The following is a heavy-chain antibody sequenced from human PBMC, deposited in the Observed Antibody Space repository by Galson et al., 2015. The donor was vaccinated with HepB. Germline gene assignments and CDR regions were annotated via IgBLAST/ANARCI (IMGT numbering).Heavy chain of an antibody. Sequence: TLSLTCTVSGGSISSYYWGWIRQPPGKGLEWIGSIYYSGSTYYNPSLKSRVTISVDTSKNQFSLKLSSVTAADTAVYYCAREYSLGYYYYYYMDVWGKGTTVTVSS. CDR2: IYYSGST. CDR3: AREYSLGYYYYYYMDV. D-gene: IGHD1-26*01. J-gene: IGHJ6*03. V-gene: IGHV4-39*07. CDR1: GGSISSYY.